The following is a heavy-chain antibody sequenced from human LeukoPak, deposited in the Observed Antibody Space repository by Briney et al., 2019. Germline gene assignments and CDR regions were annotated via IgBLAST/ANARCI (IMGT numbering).Heavy chain of an antibody. CDR2: ISTNGTRT. Sequence: GGSLRLSCATSGFTFSDHALHWVRQAPGKGLQDVSAISTNGTRTFYADSVKDRFTISRDKSTKTLYLQMGSLRVEDMGVYYCVRDSFYTGYDRGFGYWGQGTLVTVS. D-gene: IGHD5-12*01. CDR3: VRDSFYTGYDRGFGY. CDR1: GFTFSDHA. J-gene: IGHJ4*02. V-gene: IGHV3-64*02.